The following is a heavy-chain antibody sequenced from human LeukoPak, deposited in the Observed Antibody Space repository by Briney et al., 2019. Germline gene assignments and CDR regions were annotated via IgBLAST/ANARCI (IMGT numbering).Heavy chain of an antibody. CDR3: ARANDYGDPLPRYMDV. V-gene: IGHV4-4*02. Sequence: PSETLSLTCAVSGGSISSSNWWSWVRRPPGKGLEWIGEIYHSGSTNYNPSLKSRVTISVDKSKNQFSLKLSSVTAADTAVYYCARANDYGDPLPRYMDVWGKGTTVTVSS. CDR1: GGSISSSNW. D-gene: IGHD4-17*01. J-gene: IGHJ6*03. CDR2: IYHSGST.